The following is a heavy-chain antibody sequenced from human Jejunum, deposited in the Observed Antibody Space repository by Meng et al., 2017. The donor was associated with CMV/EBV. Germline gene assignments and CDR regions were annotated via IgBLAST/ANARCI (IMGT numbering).Heavy chain of an antibody. CDR3: ARDNDFTNYY. CDR1: GFTFSTSW. Sequence: SGFTFSTSWLPCVRQAPGKGLEWVASIAGGSATYIYYGDSVEGRFTISRDNARSLLYLQMNNLRPEDSAVYYCARDNDFTNYYWGQGTLVTVSS. J-gene: IGHJ4*02. V-gene: IGHV3-21*06. CDR2: IAGGSATYI. D-gene: IGHD4-11*01.